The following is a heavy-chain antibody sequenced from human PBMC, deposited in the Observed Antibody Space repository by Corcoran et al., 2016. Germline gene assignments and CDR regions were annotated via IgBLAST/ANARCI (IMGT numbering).Heavy chain of an antibody. Sequence: QLQLQESGPGLVKPSETLSLTCTVSGGSISSSSYYWGWIRQPPGKGLEWIGSIYYSGSTYYNPSLKSRVTISVDTSKNQFSLKLSSVTAADTAVYYCASGEVGAHYYFDYWGQGTLVTVSS. CDR2: IYYSGST. J-gene: IGHJ4*02. V-gene: IGHV4-39*07. D-gene: IGHD1-26*01. CDR3: ASGEVGAHYYFDY. CDR1: GGSISSSSYY.